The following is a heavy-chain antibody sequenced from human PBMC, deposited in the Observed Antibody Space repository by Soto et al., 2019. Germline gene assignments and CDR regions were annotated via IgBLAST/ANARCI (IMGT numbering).Heavy chain of an antibody. CDR3: AKDTPPLGYCSGGSCYSGAFDI. CDR1: GFTFSSYA. D-gene: IGHD2-15*01. Sequence: GGSLRLSCAASGFTFSSYAMSWVRQAPGKGLEWVSAISGSGGSTYYADSVKGRFTISRDNSKNTLYLQMNSLRAEDTAVYYCAKDTPPLGYCSGGSCYSGAFDIWGQGTMVTVSS. V-gene: IGHV3-23*01. J-gene: IGHJ3*02. CDR2: ISGSGGST.